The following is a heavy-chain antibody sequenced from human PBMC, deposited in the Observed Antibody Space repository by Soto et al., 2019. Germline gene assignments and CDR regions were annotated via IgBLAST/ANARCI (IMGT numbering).Heavy chain of an antibody. CDR3: AKDGTHLWSKQYYFDS. J-gene: IGHJ4*02. Sequence: GRSMRLSWAAGGVTFVDLAMHRVCESPSRGLAWVAIILYDYSDQYYSDSVKGRFTISSDNSKNTLYLQMHSLTTEDTAVYYCAKDGTHLWSKQYYFDSWGQGALVTVSS. CDR2: ILYDYSDQ. CDR1: GVTFVDLA. V-gene: IGHV3-30*18. D-gene: IGHD1-26*01.